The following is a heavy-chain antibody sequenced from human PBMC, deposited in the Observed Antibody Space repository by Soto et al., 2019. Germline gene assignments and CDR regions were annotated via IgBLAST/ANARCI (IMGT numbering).Heavy chain of an antibody. CDR1: GDTFNNYA. J-gene: IGHJ4*02. CDR3: ARDRHYYGSGSYALGY. Sequence: ASVKVSCKASGDTFNNYAVTWVRQAPGQGLEWMGWTNPNSGGTNYAQKFQGWVTMTRDTSTSTAYMELSRLRSDDTAVYYCARDRHYYGSGSYALGYWGQGTLVTVSS. CDR2: TNPNSGGT. D-gene: IGHD3-10*01. V-gene: IGHV1-2*04.